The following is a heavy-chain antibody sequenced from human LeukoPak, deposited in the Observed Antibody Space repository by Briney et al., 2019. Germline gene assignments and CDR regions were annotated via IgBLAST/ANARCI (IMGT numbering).Heavy chain of an antibody. V-gene: IGHV3-23*01. J-gene: IGHJ4*02. CDR3: AKDRLVHDY. D-gene: IGHD6-19*01. Sequence: GGSLRLSCAASGVTFSSHAMSWVRQAPGKGLEWVSGISGSGGTSYYADSVKGRFTISRDNSKNTLYLQMNSLRAEDTAVYYCAKDRLVHDYWSQGTLVTVSS. CDR2: ISGSGGTS. CDR1: GVTFSSHA.